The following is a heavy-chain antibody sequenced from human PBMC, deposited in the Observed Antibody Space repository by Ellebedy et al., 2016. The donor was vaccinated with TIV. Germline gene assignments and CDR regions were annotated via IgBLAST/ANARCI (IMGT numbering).Heavy chain of an antibody. CDR1: GFTFRSYA. Sequence: GESLKISCAASGFTFRSYAMSWVRQAPGKGLEWVAAISGSGGSTYYADSVKGRFTISRDNAKNSLYLQMNSLRAEDTAVCYCSSSGRRAFDIWGQGTMVTVSS. CDR2: ISGSGGST. CDR3: SSSGRRAFDI. V-gene: IGHV3-23*01. D-gene: IGHD6-19*01. J-gene: IGHJ3*02.